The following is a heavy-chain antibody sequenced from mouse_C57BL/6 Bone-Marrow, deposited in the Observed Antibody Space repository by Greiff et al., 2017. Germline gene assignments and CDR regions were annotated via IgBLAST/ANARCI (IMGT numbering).Heavy chain of an antibody. Sequence: VQLQQSGAELARPGASVKLSCKASGYTFTSYGISWVKQRTGQGLEWIGEIYPRSGNTYYNEKFKGKATLTADKSSSTAYMELRSLTSEDSAVYFCARRGIYDGYYNYCDYWGQGTTLTVSS. CDR2: IYPRSGNT. J-gene: IGHJ2*01. V-gene: IGHV1-81*01. CDR3: ARRGIYDGYYNYCDY. CDR1: GYTFTSYG. D-gene: IGHD2-3*01.